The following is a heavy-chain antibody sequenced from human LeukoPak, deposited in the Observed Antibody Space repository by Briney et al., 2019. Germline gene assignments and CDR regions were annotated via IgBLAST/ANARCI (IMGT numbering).Heavy chain of an antibody. D-gene: IGHD6-13*01. CDR1: GFIFRTYW. CDR3: ARAAPLDY. J-gene: IGHJ4*02. Sequence: TGGSLRLSCEVSGFIFRTYWMDWVRQAPGRGLEWVANINQDGSEKYFVDSVRGRFTIFRDNAKNTLYLQMNSLRAEDTAVYYCARAAPLDYWGQGTLVTVSS. CDR2: INQDGSEK. V-gene: IGHV3-7*01.